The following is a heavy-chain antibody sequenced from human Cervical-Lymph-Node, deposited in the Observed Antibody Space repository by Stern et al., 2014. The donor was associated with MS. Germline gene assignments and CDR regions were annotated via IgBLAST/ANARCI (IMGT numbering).Heavy chain of an antibody. Sequence: VQLEESGPGLVKPSETLSLTCTVSGGSISGYYWSWIRQPPGKGLEWIGFIYDRGSTNYNPSLKSRVTISVDTSKDQFSLKLSSVTAADTAVYYCARAIGRRFFDYWGQGTLVTVSS. CDR1: GGSISGYY. V-gene: IGHV4-59*01. J-gene: IGHJ4*02. CDR3: ARAIGRRFFDY. CDR2: IYDRGST. D-gene: IGHD1-26*01.